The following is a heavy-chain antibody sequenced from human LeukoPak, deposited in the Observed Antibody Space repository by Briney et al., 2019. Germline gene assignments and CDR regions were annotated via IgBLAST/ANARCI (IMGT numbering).Heavy chain of an antibody. CDR2: IYSGGGA. CDR1: GFSVSSNY. J-gene: IGHJ4*02. V-gene: IGHV3-66*01. Sequence: PGGSLRLSCAASGFSVSSNYMTWVRQAPGKGLEWVSIIYSGGGAYYADSVKGRFTISRDNFKNTLYLQMNSLRAEDTAIYYCTSPYCSGVSCYSGYWRQGTLVTVSS. D-gene: IGHD2-15*01. CDR3: TSPYCSGVSCYSGY.